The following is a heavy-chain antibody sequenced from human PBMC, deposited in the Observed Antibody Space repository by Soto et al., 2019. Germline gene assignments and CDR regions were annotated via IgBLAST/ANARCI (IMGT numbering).Heavy chain of an antibody. V-gene: IGHV5-51*01. J-gene: IGHJ4*02. Sequence: VESLNISFTGPVSSFTSYWICWVRHLPWKVLEWMGIIYPGDSDTRYSPSFQGHVTISADKSISTAYLQWSSLKASDTAMYYCARHSSGTTRGYSGYDHREDYWGKATLLTAYS. D-gene: IGHD5-12*01. CDR3: ARHSSGTTRGYSGYDHREDY. CDR2: IYPGDSDT. CDR1: VSSFTSYW.